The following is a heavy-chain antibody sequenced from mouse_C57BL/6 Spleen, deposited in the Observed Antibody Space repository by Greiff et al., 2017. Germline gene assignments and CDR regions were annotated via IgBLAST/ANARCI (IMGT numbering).Heavy chain of an antibody. D-gene: IGHD2-5*01. CDR3: ARSRAYYSNYDFDY. J-gene: IGHJ2*01. V-gene: IGHV1-82*01. CDR1: GYAFSSSW. Sequence: QVQLQQSGPELVKPGASVKISCKASGYAFSSSWMNWVKQRPGKGLEWIGRIYSGDGDTNYNGKFKGKATLTADKSSSTAYMQLSSLTSEDSAVYFCARSRAYYSNYDFDYWGQGTTLTVSS. CDR2: IYSGDGDT.